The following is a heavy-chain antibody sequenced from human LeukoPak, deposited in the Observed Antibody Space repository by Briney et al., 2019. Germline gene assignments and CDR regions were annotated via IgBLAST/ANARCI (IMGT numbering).Heavy chain of an antibody. Sequence: PGGSLRLSCAASGFTFSNYAMSWVRQAPGKGLEWVSTISGSGGSTYYADSVKGRFTISRDNSKNTLYLQMNSLRAEDTAVYYCAKDQSSSWHGVWYYFDYWGQGTLVTVSS. CDR1: GFTFSNYA. D-gene: IGHD6-13*01. V-gene: IGHV3-23*01. J-gene: IGHJ4*02. CDR2: ISGSGGST. CDR3: AKDQSSSWHGVWYYFDY.